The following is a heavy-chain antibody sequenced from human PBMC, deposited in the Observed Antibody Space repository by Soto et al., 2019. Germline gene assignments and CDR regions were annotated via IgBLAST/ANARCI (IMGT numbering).Heavy chain of an antibody. CDR2: ISGSGGST. D-gene: IGHD1-26*01. CDR3: AKDWVGGRARIPYYFDY. V-gene: IGHV3-23*01. J-gene: IGHJ4*02. Sequence: GGSLRLSCAASGFTFSSYAMSWVRQAPGKGLEWVSAISGSGGSTYYADSVKGRFTISRDNSKNTLYLQMNSLRAEDTAVYYCAKDWVGGRARIPYYFDYWGQGTLVTVSS. CDR1: GFTFSSYA.